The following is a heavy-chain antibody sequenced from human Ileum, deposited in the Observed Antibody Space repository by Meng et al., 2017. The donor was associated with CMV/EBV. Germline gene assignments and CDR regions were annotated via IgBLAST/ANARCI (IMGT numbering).Heavy chain of an antibody. CDR2: ISTSGSD. V-gene: IGHV4-4*07. J-gene: IGHJ4*02. CDR3: ARSGLRGIYVDY. D-gene: IGHD4-17*01. CDR1: GHCDNHFY. Sequence: QAQLLVSRPALAQPSETLPLTCPVSGHCDNHFYWNWLRQPAGKGRQWIRRISTSGSDNYNPSLKSRVTMSVDKSKKQFSLKLSSVTAADTAVHYCARSGLRGIYVDYWGQGTLVTVSS.